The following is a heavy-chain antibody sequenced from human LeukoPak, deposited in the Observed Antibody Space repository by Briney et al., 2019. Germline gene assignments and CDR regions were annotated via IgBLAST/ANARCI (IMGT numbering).Heavy chain of an antibody. CDR1: GFTFSSYW. D-gene: IGHD4-17*01. V-gene: IGHV3-7*01. CDR2: IKQDGSEK. CDR3: ARTVDDYGAPGSFDI. Sequence: PGGSLRPSCAASGFTFSSYWMSWVRQAPGKGLEWVANIKQDGSEKYYVDSVKGRFTISRDNAKNSLYLQMNSLRAEDTAVYYCARTVDDYGAPGSFDIWGQGTMVTVSS. J-gene: IGHJ3*02.